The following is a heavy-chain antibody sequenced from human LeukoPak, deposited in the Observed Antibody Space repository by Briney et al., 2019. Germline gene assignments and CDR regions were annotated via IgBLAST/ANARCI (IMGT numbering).Heavy chain of an antibody. CDR1: GGSISSGGYY. D-gene: IGHD3-10*01. CDR2: IYYSGST. V-gene: IGHV4-31*03. J-gene: IGHJ4*02. Sequence: SETLSLTCTVSGGSISSGGYYWSWIRQHPGKGLEWIGYIYYSGSTYYNPSLKSRVTISVDTSKNQFSLKLSSVTAADTAVYYCARTQNMVRGVIHFDYWGQGTLVTVSS. CDR3: ARTQNMVRGVIHFDY.